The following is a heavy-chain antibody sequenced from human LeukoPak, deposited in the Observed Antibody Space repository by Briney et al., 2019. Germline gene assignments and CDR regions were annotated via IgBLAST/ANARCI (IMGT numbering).Heavy chain of an antibody. V-gene: IGHV1-24*01. CDR3: ATDDSVRGVSFDY. CDR1: GYTLTELS. J-gene: IGHJ4*02. Sequence: ASVKVSCKVSGYTLTELSMRWVRQAPGKGLEWMGGFDPEDGETIYAQKFQGRVTMTEDTSTDTAYMELSSLRSEDTTVYYCATDDSVRGVSFDYWGQGTLVTVSS. D-gene: IGHD3-10*01. CDR2: FDPEDGET.